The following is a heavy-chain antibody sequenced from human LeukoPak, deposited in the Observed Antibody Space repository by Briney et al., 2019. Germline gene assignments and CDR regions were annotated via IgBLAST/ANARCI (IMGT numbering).Heavy chain of an antibody. CDR1: GLTFSDHY. D-gene: IGHD6-13*01. V-gene: IGHV3-11*03. CDR2: ISTSGVYT. Sequence: GGSLRLSCAASGLTFSDHYMRWLRQAPGKGLEWVSYISTSGVYTNYADSVKGRFTISRDDAKNSLYLQMNSLIAEDTAMYYCARNRISAAGCVFDIWGQGTMVTVSS. CDR3: ARNRISAAGCVFDI. J-gene: IGHJ3*02.